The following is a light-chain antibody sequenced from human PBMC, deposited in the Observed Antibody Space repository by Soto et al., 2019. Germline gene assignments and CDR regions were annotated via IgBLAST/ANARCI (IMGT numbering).Light chain of an antibody. J-gene: IGKJ2*01. V-gene: IGKV1-39*01. CDR1: XXXXXY. CDR3: QQSYRTPYT. CDR2: DAS. Sequence: DIQMTQSPSXLXASVXXXXXXXXRAXXXXXXYLVWYQQRQGRAPKLLIYDASSLLSGVPSRFSGSGSGTDFTLTISSLQPEDFATYYCQQSYRTPYTFGQGTKLETK.